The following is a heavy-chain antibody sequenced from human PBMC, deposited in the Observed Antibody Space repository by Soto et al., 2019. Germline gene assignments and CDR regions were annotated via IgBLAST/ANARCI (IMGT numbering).Heavy chain of an antibody. CDR2: IYYSGST. D-gene: IGHD3-3*01. V-gene: IGHV4-30-4*01. CDR3: ARDGGVYYDFWSGPPYGMDV. Sequence: NPSETLSLTCTVSGGSISSGDYYWSWIRQPPGKGLEWIGYIYYSGSTYYNPSLKSRVTISVDTSKNQFSLKLSSVTAADTAVYYCARDGGVYYDFWSGPPYGMDVWGQGTTVTVSS. CDR1: GGSISSGDYY. J-gene: IGHJ6*02.